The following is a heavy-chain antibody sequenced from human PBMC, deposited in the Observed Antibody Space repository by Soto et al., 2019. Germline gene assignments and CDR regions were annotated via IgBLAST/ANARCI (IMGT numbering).Heavy chain of an antibody. D-gene: IGHD3-16*01. V-gene: IGHV3-33*01. Sequence: QVQLVESGGGVVQPGRSLRLSCAASGFSFSNFGMQWVRQAPGKGLEWVAVIWYDGSNKYYADSVKGRFTISRDNSKNTVYLQMNSLRAEDTAVYSCARASPQPEPYDFDYWGQGTLVTVSS. CDR3: ARASPQPEPYDFDY. J-gene: IGHJ4*02. CDR1: GFSFSNFG. CDR2: IWYDGSNK.